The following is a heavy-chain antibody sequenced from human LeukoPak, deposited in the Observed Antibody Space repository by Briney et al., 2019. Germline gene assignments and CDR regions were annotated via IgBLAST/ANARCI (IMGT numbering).Heavy chain of an antibody. J-gene: IGHJ4*02. CDR2: INHSGST. Sequence: SETLSLTCAVYGGSFSGYYWSWIRQPPGKGLEWIGEINHSGSTNYNPSLKSRVTISVDTSKNQFSLKLSSVTAADTAVYYCARARRWELRRGAYFDYWGQGTLVTVSS. V-gene: IGHV4-34*01. CDR1: GGSFSGYY. D-gene: IGHD1-26*01. CDR3: ARARRWELRRGAYFDY.